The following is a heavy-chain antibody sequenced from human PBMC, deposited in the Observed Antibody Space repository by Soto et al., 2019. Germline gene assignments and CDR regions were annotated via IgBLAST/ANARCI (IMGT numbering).Heavy chain of an antibody. Sequence: ASVKVSCKASGYTFTSYAMHWVRQAPGQRLEWMGWINAGNGNTKYSQKFQGRVTITRDTSASTAYMELSSLRSEDTAVYYCGREMYTYYYGSGSDTLDYWGQGTLVTVSS. CDR1: GYTFTSYA. D-gene: IGHD3-10*01. CDR3: GREMYTYYYGSGSDTLDY. V-gene: IGHV1-3*01. CDR2: INAGNGNT. J-gene: IGHJ4*02.